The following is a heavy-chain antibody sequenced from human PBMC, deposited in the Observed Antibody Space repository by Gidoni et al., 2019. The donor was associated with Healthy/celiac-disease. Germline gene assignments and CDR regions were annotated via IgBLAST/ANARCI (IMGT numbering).Heavy chain of an antibody. D-gene: IGHD3-22*01. V-gene: IGHV1-18*01. J-gene: IGHJ4*02. CDR2: ISAYNGNT. Sequence: QVQLVQSGAEVKKPGASVKVSCKASGYTFTSYGISWVRQAPGQGLEWMGWISAYNGNTNYAQKLQGRVTMTTDTSTSTAYMELRSLRSDDTAVYYCAREPGPGGPDSSGSNYFDYWGQGTLVTVSS. CDR3: AREPGPGGPDSSGSNYFDY. CDR1: GYTFTSYG.